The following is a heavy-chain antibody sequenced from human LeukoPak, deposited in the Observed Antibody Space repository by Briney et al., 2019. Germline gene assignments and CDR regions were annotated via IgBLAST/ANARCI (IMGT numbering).Heavy chain of an antibody. J-gene: IGHJ4*02. CDR2: IIPILGIA. CDR1: GYSLTDLS. Sequence: GASVKVSCKVSGYSLTDLSLHWVRQAPGKGLEWMGRIIPILGIANYAQKFQGRVTITADKSTSTAYMELSSLRSEDTAVYYCARRVYSSGWYPIDYWGQGTLVTVSS. D-gene: IGHD6-19*01. CDR3: ARRVYSSGWYPIDY. V-gene: IGHV1-69*02.